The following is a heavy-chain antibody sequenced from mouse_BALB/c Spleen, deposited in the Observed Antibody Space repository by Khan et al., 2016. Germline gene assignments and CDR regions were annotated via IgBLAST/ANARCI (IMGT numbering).Heavy chain of an antibody. V-gene: IGHV4-1*02. Sequence: EVQLQESGGGLVQPGGSLKLSCAASGFDFRGYWMSWVRQAPGKGLEWIGEINPDSRTINYSPSLKDKFTISRDNAKSTLYLQISKVRSEDTALYYCARAGYYGYLAYWGQGTLVSISA. J-gene: IGHJ3*01. D-gene: IGHD1-1*01. CDR2: INPDSRTI. CDR1: GFDFRGYW. CDR3: ARAGYYGYLAY.